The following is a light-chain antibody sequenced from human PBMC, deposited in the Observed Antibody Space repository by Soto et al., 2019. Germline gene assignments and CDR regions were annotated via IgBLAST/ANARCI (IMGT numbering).Light chain of an antibody. V-gene: IGKV1-39*01. CDR1: QSISSY. CDR3: QQSYSTWYT. J-gene: IGKJ2*01. CDR2: AAS. Sequence: DIQMTQSPSSLSASVGDRVTITCRASQSISSYLNWYQQKPGKAPKLLIYAASSLQSGVPSRFSGSGSGTGFTLTISSLQPEDFATYYCQQSYSTWYTFGQGTKLEIK.